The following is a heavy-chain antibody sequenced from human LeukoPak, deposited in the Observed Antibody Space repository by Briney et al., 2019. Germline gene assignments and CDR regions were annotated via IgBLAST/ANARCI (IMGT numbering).Heavy chain of an antibody. Sequence: ASETLSLTCTVSGGSISSSSYYWGWIRQPPGKGLEWIGYIYYSGSTNYNPSLKSRVTISVDTSKNQFSLKLSSVTAADTAVYYCARDRSSGWSAGFDPWGQGTLVTVSS. V-gene: IGHV4-61*01. CDR2: IYYSGST. J-gene: IGHJ5*02. D-gene: IGHD6-19*01. CDR3: ARDRSSGWSAGFDP. CDR1: GGSISSSSYY.